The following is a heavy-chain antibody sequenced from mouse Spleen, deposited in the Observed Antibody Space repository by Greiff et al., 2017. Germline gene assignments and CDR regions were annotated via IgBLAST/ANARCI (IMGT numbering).Heavy chain of an antibody. V-gene: IGHV1-50*01. CDR3: ARQAWDYFDY. Sequence: VQLQQPGAELVKPGASVKLSCKASGYTFTSYWRQWVKQRPGQGLEWIGEIDPSDSYTNYNQKFKGKATLTVDTSSSTAYMQLSSLTSEDSAVYYCARQAWDYFDYWGQGTTLTVSS. D-gene: IGHD3-2*02. CDR1: GYTFTSYW. J-gene: IGHJ2*01. CDR2: IDPSDSYT.